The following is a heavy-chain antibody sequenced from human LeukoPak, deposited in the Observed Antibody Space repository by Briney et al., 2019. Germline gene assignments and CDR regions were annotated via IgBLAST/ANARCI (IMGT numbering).Heavy chain of an antibody. D-gene: IGHD3-16*01. CDR1: GDSVSSNTAG. Sequence: PSQTLSLTCAISGDSVSSNTAGWSWIRQSPSRGLEWLGRTYYRSKWYNDYAVSVKSRITINPDTSKNQLSLQLNSVTPEDTAVYYCARGGGAIATWGQGTLVTVSS. J-gene: IGHJ5*02. CDR2: TYYRSKWYN. CDR3: ARGGGAIAT. V-gene: IGHV6-1*01.